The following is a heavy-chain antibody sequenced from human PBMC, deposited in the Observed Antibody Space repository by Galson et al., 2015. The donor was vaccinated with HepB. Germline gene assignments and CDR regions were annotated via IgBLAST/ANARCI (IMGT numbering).Heavy chain of an antibody. CDR1: GFSVSNYY. CDR3: AKARGWDENSGYFDF. D-gene: IGHD3-22*01. Sequence: SLRLSCAASGFSVSNYYMSWIRQAPGKGLEWVSAITGSGGTTYYADSVKGRFTISRDNAKNRPVLQMNSLRAEDTAAYYCAKARGWDENSGYFDFWGQGTLVTVSS. CDR2: ITGSGGTT. J-gene: IGHJ4*02. V-gene: IGHV3-23*01.